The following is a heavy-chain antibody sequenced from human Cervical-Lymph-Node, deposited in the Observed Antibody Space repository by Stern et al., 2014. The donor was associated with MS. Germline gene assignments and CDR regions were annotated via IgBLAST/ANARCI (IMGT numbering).Heavy chain of an antibody. CDR3: ARGGGLVGYFDY. D-gene: IGHD1-26*01. V-gene: IGHV1-69*06. J-gene: IGHJ4*02. CDR2: ITPVFGTT. Sequence: VQLVESGAEVKKPGSSVKVSCKASGDTFSSYAINWVRQAPGQGLEWMGGITPVFGTTNYAQKFQGRVTITADKSTNTAYMELMTLRSEDTAVYYCARGGGLVGYFDYWGQGTLVSVSS. CDR1: GDTFSSYA.